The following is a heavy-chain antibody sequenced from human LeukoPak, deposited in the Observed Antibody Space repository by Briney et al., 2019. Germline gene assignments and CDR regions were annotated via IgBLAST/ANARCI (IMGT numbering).Heavy chain of an antibody. CDR3: ASAVVVTATLDY. CDR2: INPIGDST. V-gene: IGHV1-46*01. J-gene: IGHJ4*02. D-gene: IGHD2-21*02. CDR1: GYTFTSYY. Sequence: PSVKVSCKASGYTFTSYYMHWVRQAPGQGLEWMGIINPIGDSTNYAQKFQGRVTMTRDTSTSTVYMELSSLRSEDTAVYYCASAVVVTATLDYWGQGTLVTVSS.